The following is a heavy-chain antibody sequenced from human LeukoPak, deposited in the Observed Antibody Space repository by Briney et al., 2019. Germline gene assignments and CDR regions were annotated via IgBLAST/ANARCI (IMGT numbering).Heavy chain of an antibody. Sequence: ASVKVSCKVSGYTLTELSMHWVRQAPGKGFEWMGRFDPEKGETIYAQKFQGRVTMTEDTSTDTAYMELSSLRSEDTAVYYCATEGYYDSSNYYTDYWGQGTLVTVSS. J-gene: IGHJ4*02. CDR3: ATEGYYDSSNYYTDY. D-gene: IGHD3-22*01. V-gene: IGHV1-24*01. CDR2: FDPEKGET. CDR1: GYTLTELS.